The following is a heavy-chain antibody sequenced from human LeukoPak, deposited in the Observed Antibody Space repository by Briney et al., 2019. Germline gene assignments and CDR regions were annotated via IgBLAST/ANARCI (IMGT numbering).Heavy chain of an antibody. CDR2: IGSSGTPI. CDR1: GFPFSDFY. V-gene: IGHV3-11*01. J-gene: IGHJ4*02. D-gene: IGHD7-27*01. Sequence: GGSLRLSCAASGFPFSDFYMSWIRQAPGKGLEWVSYIGSSGTPIYYAHSVKGRFTISRDNAKNSLYLQMNTLRAEDTAVYYCTRDRWGKYYFDYWGLGTLVTVSS. CDR3: TRDRWGKYYFDY.